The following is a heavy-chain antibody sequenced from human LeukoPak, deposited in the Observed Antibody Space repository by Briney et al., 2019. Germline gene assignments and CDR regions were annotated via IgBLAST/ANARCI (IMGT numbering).Heavy chain of an antibody. Sequence: GGSLRLSCAASGFTFSSYAMNWVRQAPGKGLEWVSVISGSGGTTYYADSVKGRFTISRDNAKNTLYLQMNSLRAEDTAVYYCARDATYYYDSSGLDYWGQGTLVTVSS. J-gene: IGHJ4*02. CDR1: GFTFSSYA. V-gene: IGHV3-23*01. CDR2: ISGSGGTT. CDR3: ARDATYYYDSSGLDY. D-gene: IGHD3-22*01.